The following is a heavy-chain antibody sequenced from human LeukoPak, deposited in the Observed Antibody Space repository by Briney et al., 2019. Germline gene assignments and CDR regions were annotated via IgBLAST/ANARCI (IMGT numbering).Heavy chain of an antibody. CDR2: ISSSGSTI. CDR3: ARSSIVRGDYYYYYGMDV. D-gene: IGHD3-10*01. J-gene: IGHJ6*02. Sequence: GRSLRLSCAASGFTFSSYEMSWVRQAPGKGLEWVSYISSSGSTIYYADSVKGRFTISRDNAKNSLYLQMNSLRAEDTAVYYCARSSIVRGDYYYYYGMDVWGQGTTVTVSS. V-gene: IGHV3-48*03. CDR1: GFTFSSYE.